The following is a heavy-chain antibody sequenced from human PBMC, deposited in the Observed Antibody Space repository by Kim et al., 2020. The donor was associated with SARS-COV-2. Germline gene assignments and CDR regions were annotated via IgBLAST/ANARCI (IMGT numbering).Heavy chain of an antibody. V-gene: IGHV1-46*03. D-gene: IGHD3-10*01. CDR3: ARASYYYGWFDP. CDR2: T. J-gene: IGHJ5*02. Sequence: TSYAQTLQGRVTMTRDTSTSTVYMELSSLRSEDTAVYYCARASYYYGWFDPWGQGTLVTVSS.